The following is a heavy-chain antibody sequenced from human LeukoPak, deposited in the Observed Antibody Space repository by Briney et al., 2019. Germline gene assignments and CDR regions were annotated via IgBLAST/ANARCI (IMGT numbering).Heavy chain of an antibody. CDR2: ISSSGSTM. D-gene: IGHD3-3*01. CDR3: AARNYDFWSGYYRPYYYGMDV. J-gene: IGHJ6*02. V-gene: IGHV3-48*03. CDR1: GFTFSSYE. Sequence: GGSLRLSCAASGFTFSSYEMNWVRQAPGKGLEWVSYISSSGSTMYYADSVKGRFTVSRDNAKNSLFLQMNSLRAEDTAVYYCAARNYDFWSGYYRPYYYGMDVWGQGTTVTVSS.